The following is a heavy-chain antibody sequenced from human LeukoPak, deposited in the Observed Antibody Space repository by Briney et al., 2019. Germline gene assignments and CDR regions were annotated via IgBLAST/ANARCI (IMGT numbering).Heavy chain of an antibody. Sequence: GGSLRLSCAASGFNFRTFGMSWVRQARGKGLEWVSAISGSGASTYYADSVKGRFTISRDNSKNTLYLQMNSLRADDTAVYYCANPVSSSWYDWFDPWGQGTLVTVSS. D-gene: IGHD6-13*01. J-gene: IGHJ5*02. CDR3: ANPVSSSWYDWFDP. CDR1: GFNFRTFG. V-gene: IGHV3-23*01. CDR2: ISGSGAST.